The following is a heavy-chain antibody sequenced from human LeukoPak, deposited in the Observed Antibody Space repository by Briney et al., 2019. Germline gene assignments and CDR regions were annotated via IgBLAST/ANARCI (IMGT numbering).Heavy chain of an antibody. Sequence: ETLSLTCAVYGGSFSGYYWSWVRQAPGKGLEWVSVIYSGGSTYYADSVKGRFTISRHNSKNTLYLQMNSLRAEDTAVYYCARDSEDGTTLFDYWGQGTLVTVSS. V-gene: IGHV3-53*04. CDR2: IYSGGST. J-gene: IGHJ4*02. CDR1: GGSFSGYY. D-gene: IGHD1-26*01. CDR3: ARDSEDGTTLFDY.